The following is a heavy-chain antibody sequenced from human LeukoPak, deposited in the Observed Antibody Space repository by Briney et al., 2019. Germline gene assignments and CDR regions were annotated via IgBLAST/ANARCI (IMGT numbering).Heavy chain of an antibody. CDR2: IYPGDSDT. J-gene: IGHJ4*02. CDR3: ARHFSRDHRYYFDS. V-gene: IGHV5-51*01. Sequence: GESLKISCKASGYSFTNYWIGWVRQMPGKGLEWMGIIYPGDSDTRYSPSFQGQVTISADKSITTAYLYWSSLRASDTAIYYCARHFSRDHRYYFDSWGQGTLVSVSS. CDR1: GYSFTNYW. D-gene: IGHD3-3*02.